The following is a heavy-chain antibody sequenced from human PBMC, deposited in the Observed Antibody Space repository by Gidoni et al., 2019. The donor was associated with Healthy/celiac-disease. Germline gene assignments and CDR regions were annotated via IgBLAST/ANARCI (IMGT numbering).Heavy chain of an antibody. Sequence: QITLKESGPTLVKPTQTLTLTCTFSGFSLSTSGVGVGWIRQPPGKALEWLALIYWNDDKRYSPSLKSRLTITKDTSKNQVVLTMTNMDPVDTATYYCAHSYKYDPPTHMDVWGKGTTVTVSS. CDR2: IYWNDDK. CDR1: GFSLSTSGVG. J-gene: IGHJ6*03. CDR3: AHSYKYDPPTHMDV. D-gene: IGHD3-16*01. V-gene: IGHV2-5*01.